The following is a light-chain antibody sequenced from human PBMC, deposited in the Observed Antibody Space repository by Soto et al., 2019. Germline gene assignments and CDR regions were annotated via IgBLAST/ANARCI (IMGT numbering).Light chain of an antibody. CDR3: QQFNYWPPIT. Sequence: EIVLTQSPATLSLSPGERATLSCRASQSVSSYLVWYQQKPGRAPRLLIYGAYNRATGSPDRFSASGSGTEFTLTISSLQSEDFAVYYCQQFNYWPPITFGQGTRLEIK. J-gene: IGKJ5*01. CDR2: GAY. CDR1: QSVSSY. V-gene: IGKV3D-15*01.